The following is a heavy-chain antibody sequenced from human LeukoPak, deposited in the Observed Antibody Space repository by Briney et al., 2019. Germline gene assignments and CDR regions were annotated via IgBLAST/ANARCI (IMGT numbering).Heavy chain of an antibody. CDR2: ISSSSSTI. CDR3: ARAKFDSSRYYYRGFDI. CDR1: GFTFSTYS. D-gene: IGHD3-22*01. V-gene: IGHV3-48*01. Sequence: GGSLRLSCAASGFTFSTYSMNWVRQAPGKGLEWVSYISSSSSTIYYADSVKGRFTTSRDNAKNALYLQMNSLRAEDTAVYYCARAKFDSSRYYYRGFDIWGQGTMVTVSS. J-gene: IGHJ3*02.